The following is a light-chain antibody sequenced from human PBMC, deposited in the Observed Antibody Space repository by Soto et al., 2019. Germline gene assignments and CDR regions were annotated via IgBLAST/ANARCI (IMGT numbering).Light chain of an antibody. CDR2: RAS. J-gene: IGKJ3*01. CDR1: QSINSN. Sequence: IVMTQSPATLSVSPGERATLSCRASQSINSNLAWYQQKPGQAPRLLMFRASIRATGFPARFSGSGSGTEFNITISSLQSEDFAVYYCQHYDNTPPSVTFGPGTKVDIK. V-gene: IGKV3-15*01. CDR3: QHYDNTPPSVT.